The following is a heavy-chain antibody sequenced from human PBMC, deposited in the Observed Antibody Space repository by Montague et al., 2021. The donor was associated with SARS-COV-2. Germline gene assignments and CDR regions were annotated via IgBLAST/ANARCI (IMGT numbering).Heavy chain of an antibody. CDR1: GGSFSGFF. J-gene: IGHJ4*02. CDR3: ARWDPQTLTVISLRGKSANDY. CDR2: INDRGVT. Sequence: SETLSLTCAVYGGSFSGFFWIGIGQPRGKGLDWIREINDRGVTNYDYNPSLGSRVTISADTSKNQFSLKLRSVTAADTAVYYCARWDPQTLTVISLRGKSANDYWGQGTLVTVSS. D-gene: IGHD4-11*01. V-gene: IGHV4-34*01.